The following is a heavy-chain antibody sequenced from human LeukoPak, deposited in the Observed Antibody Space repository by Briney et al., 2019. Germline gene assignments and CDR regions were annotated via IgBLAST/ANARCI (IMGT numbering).Heavy chain of an antibody. CDR1: GDSISSPYY. V-gene: IGHV4-38-2*02. CDR2: IYHTEST. J-gene: IGHJ5*01. Sequence: SETLSLTCTVSGDSISSPYYWGWIRQPPGKGLEWIGSIYHTESTYYDPPLKSRVTILIDTSKNQFSLRLGPVTAADTAVYYCARVLWEVARSFDFWGQGTLVTVSS. D-gene: IGHD1-26*01. CDR3: ARVLWEVARSFDF.